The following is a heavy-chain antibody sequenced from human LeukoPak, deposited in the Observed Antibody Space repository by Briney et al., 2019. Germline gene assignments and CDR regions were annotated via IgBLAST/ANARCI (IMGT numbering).Heavy chain of an antibody. J-gene: IGHJ4*02. CDR2: IFPADSDT. Sequence: GESLKISCKGSGYSFTNYWIGWVRQMPGKGLEWMGIIFPADSDTRYSPSFQGQVTISADKSITTAYLQWSSLKASDTAVYYCARHAEYSSSWLWGQGTLVTVSS. D-gene: IGHD6-13*01. CDR1: GYSFTNYW. V-gene: IGHV5-51*01. CDR3: ARHAEYSSSWL.